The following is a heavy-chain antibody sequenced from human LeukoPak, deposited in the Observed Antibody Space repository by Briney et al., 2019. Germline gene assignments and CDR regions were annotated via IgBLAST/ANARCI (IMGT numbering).Heavy chain of an antibody. CDR3: ARDGDIVATICYFDY. J-gene: IGHJ4*02. V-gene: IGHV3-48*03. D-gene: IGHD5-12*01. CDR1: GFTFSSYE. Sequence: PGGSLRLSCAASGFTFSSYEMNWVRQAPGKGLEWVSYISSSGSTIYYADSVKGRFTISRDNAKNSLYLQVNSLRAEDTAVYYCARDGDIVATICYFDYWGQGTLVTVSS. CDR2: ISSSGSTI.